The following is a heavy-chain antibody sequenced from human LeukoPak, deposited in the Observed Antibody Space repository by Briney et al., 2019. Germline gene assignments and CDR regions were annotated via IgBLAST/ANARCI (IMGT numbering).Heavy chain of an antibody. Sequence: GGTLTLTCAASGCTFSSYSLNWVRQPPPTGLERVSSIRSSSSYIYYSNSANDRFTISRDNANNYLFPQMNSLRPDAAAVYDCARDGLEGSGWYWGYSACYFDYWGQGTLVTVSS. J-gene: IGHJ4*02. CDR3: ARDGLEGSGWYWGYSACYFDY. D-gene: IGHD6-19*01. CDR1: GCTFSSYS. CDR2: IRSSSSYI. V-gene: IGHV3-21*01.